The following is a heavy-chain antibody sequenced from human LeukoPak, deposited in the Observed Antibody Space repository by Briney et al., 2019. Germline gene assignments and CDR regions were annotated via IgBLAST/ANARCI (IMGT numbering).Heavy chain of an antibody. D-gene: IGHD2-2*01. CDR1: GGTFSTNA. CDR2: IIPIFGAP. V-gene: IGHV1-69*13. J-gene: IGHJ4*02. Sequence: SVKVSCKASGGTFSTNAISWVRQAPGQGLEWMATIIPIFGAPNYAPKFQGRVSITADESTSTAYMVLSSLRAEDTAVYYCAREASSTWYAMFDFWGQGTLVTVSS. CDR3: AREASSTWYAMFDF.